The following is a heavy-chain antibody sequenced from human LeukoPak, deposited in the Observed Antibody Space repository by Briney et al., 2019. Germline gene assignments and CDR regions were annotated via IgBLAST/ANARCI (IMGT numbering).Heavy chain of an antibody. CDR1: GSPYSTYS. V-gene: IGHV1-69*04. J-gene: IGHJ3*02. CDR2: IIPVLGIV. CDR3: AREADYYDSSGPDAFDI. D-gene: IGHD3-22*01. Sequence: SSVKVSCKASGSPYSTYSINWVRQAPGQGLEWMGRIIPVLGIVNYAQKFQGRVTFTADKSTSTAYMDLSSLRSEDTAVYFCAREADYYDSSGPDAFDIWGQGTMVTVSS.